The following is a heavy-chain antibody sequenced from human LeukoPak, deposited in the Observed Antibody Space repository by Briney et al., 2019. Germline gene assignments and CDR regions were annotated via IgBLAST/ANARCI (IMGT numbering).Heavy chain of an antibody. D-gene: IGHD3-16*01. J-gene: IGHJ3*02. CDR2: INYSGST. V-gene: IGHV4-34*01. Sequence: SETLSLTCAVYGGSFSGYYWSWIRPPPGRGLEWIGEINYSGSTNYNTSLKSRVTISVDTSKNQFSLKLSSVTAADTAVYYCAEGDPDAFDIWGQGTMVTVSS. CDR3: AEGDPDAFDI. CDR1: GGSFSGYY.